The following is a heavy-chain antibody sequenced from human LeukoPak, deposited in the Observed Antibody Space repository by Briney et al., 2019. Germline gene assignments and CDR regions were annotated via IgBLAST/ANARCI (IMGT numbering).Heavy chain of an antibody. CDR2: IDHTGST. D-gene: IGHD3-10*01. J-gene: IGHJ4*02. CDR3: ARHPRITMVRGVIRPFDY. V-gene: IGHV4-59*08. Sequence: SETLSLTCTVSDDSITIYYWTWIRQPPGKGLEWIGYIDHTGSTNYNPSLNSRVTISVDTSKNQFSLKLSSVTAADTAVYYCARHPRITMVRGVIRPFDYWGQGTLVTVSS. CDR1: DDSITIYY.